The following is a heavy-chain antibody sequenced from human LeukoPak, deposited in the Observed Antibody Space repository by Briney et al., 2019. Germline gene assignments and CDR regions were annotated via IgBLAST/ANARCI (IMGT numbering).Heavy chain of an antibody. Sequence: GGSLRLSCAASGFTVSSNYMSWVRQAPGKGLEWVSVIYSGGSTYYADSVKGRFTISRDNSKNTLYLQMNSLRAEDTAVYYCARETRDFWSAHDSWGQGTLVTVSS. CDR2: IYSGGST. CDR1: GFTVSSNY. D-gene: IGHD3-3*01. J-gene: IGHJ5*01. V-gene: IGHV3-53*01. CDR3: ARETRDFWSAHDS.